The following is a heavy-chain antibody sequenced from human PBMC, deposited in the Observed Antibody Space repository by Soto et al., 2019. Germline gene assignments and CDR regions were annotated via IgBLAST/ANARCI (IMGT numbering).Heavy chain of an antibody. Sequence: ASVKVSCKASGYTFTGYYMHWVRQAPGQGLEWMGWINPNSGGTNYAQKFQGRVTMTRDTSISTAYMELSRLRSDDTAVYYCARDHSAGSSGWYGDYGMDVWGQGTTVTVSS. CDR2: INPNSGGT. J-gene: IGHJ6*02. V-gene: IGHV1-2*02. CDR1: GYTFTGYY. D-gene: IGHD6-19*01. CDR3: ARDHSAGSSGWYGDYGMDV.